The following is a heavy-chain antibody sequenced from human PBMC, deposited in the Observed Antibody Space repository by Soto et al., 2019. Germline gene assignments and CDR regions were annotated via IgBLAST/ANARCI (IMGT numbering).Heavy chain of an antibody. V-gene: IGHV4-34*01. CDR2: INHSGST. CDR3: ARGKPLQTEEIVVVVAATSPKLFDY. CDR1: GGSFSGYY. J-gene: IGHJ4*02. Sequence: SETLSLTCAVYGGSFSGYYWSWIRQPPGKGLEWIGEINHSGSTNYNPSLKSRVTISVDTSKNQFSLKLSSVTAADTAVYYCARGKPLQTEEIVVVVAATSPKLFDYWGQGTLVTVSS. D-gene: IGHD2-15*01.